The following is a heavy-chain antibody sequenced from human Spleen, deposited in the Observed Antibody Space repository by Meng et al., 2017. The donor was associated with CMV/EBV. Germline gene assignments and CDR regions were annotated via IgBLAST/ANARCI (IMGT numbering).Heavy chain of an antibody. CDR2: ISWNSGSI. CDR3: AKALWFGELLSPAGAFSTDY. V-gene: IGHV3-9*03. Sequence: GGSLRLSCAASGFTFDDYAMHWVRQAPGKGLEWVSGISWNSGSIGYADSVKGRFTISRDNAKNSLYLQMNSLRAEDMALYYCAKALWFGELLSPAGAFSTDYWGQGTLVTVSS. CDR1: GFTFDDYA. J-gene: IGHJ4*02. D-gene: IGHD3-10*01.